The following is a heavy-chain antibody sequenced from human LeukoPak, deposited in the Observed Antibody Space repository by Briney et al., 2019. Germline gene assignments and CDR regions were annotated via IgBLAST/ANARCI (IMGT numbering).Heavy chain of an antibody. Sequence: SETLSLTCAVSGESFSGYYWNWIRQPPGNGLEWIGEINSSGGTKYSPSLKSRVTISVDTSTNQFSLKVTSVTAAETAVYYCARGSNRARLANWGRGTQVTVSS. D-gene: IGHD3-16*01. CDR3: ARGSNRARLAN. CDR2: INSSGGT. V-gene: IGHV4-34*01. CDR1: GESFSGYY. J-gene: IGHJ4*02.